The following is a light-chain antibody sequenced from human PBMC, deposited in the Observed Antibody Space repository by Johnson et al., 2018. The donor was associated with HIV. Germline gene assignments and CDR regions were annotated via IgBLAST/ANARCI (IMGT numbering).Light chain of an antibody. Sequence: QSVLTQPPSVSAAPGQKVTISCSGSSSNIGNNYVSWYQQLPGTAPKLLIYENNKRPSGIPDRFSASKSGTSATLGITGLQTGDEADYYCGTWDSSLSAGYVFGTGTKVTVL. CDR1: SSNIGNNY. V-gene: IGLV1-51*02. J-gene: IGLJ1*01. CDR2: ENN. CDR3: GTWDSSLSAGYV.